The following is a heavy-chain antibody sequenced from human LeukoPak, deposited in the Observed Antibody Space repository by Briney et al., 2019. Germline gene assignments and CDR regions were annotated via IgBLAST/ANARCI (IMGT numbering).Heavy chain of an antibody. D-gene: IGHD2-15*01. CDR1: GLTFRNYA. CDR3: AKGSGSSCYSPCDY. V-gene: IGHV3-23*01. CDR2: ICANDGNT. J-gene: IGHJ4*02. Sequence: LAGGSLRLSCAASGLTFRNYAMSWVRQAPGKGLEWVSVICANDGNTYYADAVKGRFTISRDNSKDTLYLQMDSLRAEDTAVYYCAKGSGSSCYSPCDYWGQGILVTVSS.